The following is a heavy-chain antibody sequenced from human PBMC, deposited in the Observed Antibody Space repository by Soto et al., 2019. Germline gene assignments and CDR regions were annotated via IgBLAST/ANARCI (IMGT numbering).Heavy chain of an antibody. CDR1: GGSLSGYY. CDR3: ARVARIDSYGMDV. D-gene: IGHD3-16*02. V-gene: IGHV4-34*01. Sequence: RSLTCAVYGGSLSGYYWSWIRQPPGKGLEWIGEINHSGSTNYNPSLKSRVTISVDTSKNQFSLKLSSVTAADTAVYYCARVARIDSYGMDVWGQGTTVTVSS. CDR2: INHSGST. J-gene: IGHJ6*02.